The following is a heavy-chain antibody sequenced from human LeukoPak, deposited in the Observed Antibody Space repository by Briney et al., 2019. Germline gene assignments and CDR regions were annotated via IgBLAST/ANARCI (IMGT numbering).Heavy chain of an antibody. CDR3: AREAEGGDTAMVY. CDR2: IIPILGIA. Sequence: ASVKVSCKASGGTFSSYAISWVRQAPGQGLEWMGRIIPILGIANYAQKFQGRVTITADKSTSTAYMELSSLRSEDTAVCYCAREAEGGDTAMVYWGQGTLVTVSS. D-gene: IGHD5-18*01. V-gene: IGHV1-69*04. CDR1: GGTFSSYA. J-gene: IGHJ4*02.